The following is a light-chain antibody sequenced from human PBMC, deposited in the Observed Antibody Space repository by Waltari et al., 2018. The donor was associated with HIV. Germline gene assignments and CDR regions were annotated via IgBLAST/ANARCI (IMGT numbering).Light chain of an antibody. Sequence: DFVLTQSPDSLAVSLWAGATITCKSSQSVLYSSNNKNYLAWYQQKPGQPPKLLIDWSSTWESGVPDRFSGSGSGTDFTLTISSLQAEDVAVYYCQQYYSTPYTFGQGTKLEIK. CDR3: QQYYSTPYT. CDR2: WSS. V-gene: IGKV4-1*01. J-gene: IGKJ2*01. CDR1: QSVLYSSNNKNY.